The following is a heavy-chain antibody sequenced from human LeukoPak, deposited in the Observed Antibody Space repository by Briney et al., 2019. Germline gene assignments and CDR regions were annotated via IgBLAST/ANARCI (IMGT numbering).Heavy chain of an antibody. D-gene: IGHD3-10*01. CDR3: ARDLDYGSGSYYFDY. Sequence: SETLSLTCTVSGGSVSSYYWNWIRQPPGKGLEWIGHIYHSGSTNYNPSLKSRVTMSVDTSKNQFSLKLSSVTAADTAVYYCARDLDYGSGSYYFDYWGQGTLVTVSS. J-gene: IGHJ4*02. CDR1: GGSVSSYY. V-gene: IGHV4-59*02. CDR2: IYHSGST.